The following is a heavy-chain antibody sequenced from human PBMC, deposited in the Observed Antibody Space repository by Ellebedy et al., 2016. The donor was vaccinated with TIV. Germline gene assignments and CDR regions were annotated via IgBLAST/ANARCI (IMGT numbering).Heavy chain of an antibody. J-gene: IGHJ6*02. CDR3: AREGIAAPLNPLDYYYYYGMDV. CDR1: GYTFTGYY. V-gene: IGHV1-18*04. Sequence: AASVKVSCKASGYTFTGYYMHWVRQAPGQGLEWMGWISAYNGNTNYAQKLQGRVTMTTDTSTSTAYMELRSLRSDDTAVYYCAREGIAAPLNPLDYYYYYGMDVWGQGTTVTVSS. D-gene: IGHD6-13*01. CDR2: ISAYNGNT.